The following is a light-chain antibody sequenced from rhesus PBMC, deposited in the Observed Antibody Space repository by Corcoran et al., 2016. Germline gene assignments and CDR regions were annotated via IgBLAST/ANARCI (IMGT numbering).Light chain of an antibody. J-gene: IGKJ2*01. CDR2: GAS. CDR1: QSVSSY. V-gene: IGKV3S9*01. Sequence: EIVMTQSPATLSLSPGERATLSCRASQSVSSYVAWYQQKPEQAPRLLIYGASSRATGIPDRFSCSGSGTDFTLIIRSLEPEDVGVYYCQQYNNWYSFGQGTKVEIK. CDR3: QQYNNWYS.